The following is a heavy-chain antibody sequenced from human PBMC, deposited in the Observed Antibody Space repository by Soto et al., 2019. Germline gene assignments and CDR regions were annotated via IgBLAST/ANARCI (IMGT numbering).Heavy chain of an antibody. D-gene: IGHD3-22*01. Sequence: PSETLSLTCAVYGGSFSGYYWSWIRQPPGKGLEWIGYIYYSGSTYYNPSLKSRVTISVDTSKNQFSLKLSSVTAADTAVYYCASMLHYYDSSGYYYRLMDVWGQGTTVTVSS. J-gene: IGHJ6*02. CDR1: GGSFSGYY. CDR3: ASMLHYYDSSGYYYRLMDV. CDR2: IYYSGST. V-gene: IGHV4-34*01.